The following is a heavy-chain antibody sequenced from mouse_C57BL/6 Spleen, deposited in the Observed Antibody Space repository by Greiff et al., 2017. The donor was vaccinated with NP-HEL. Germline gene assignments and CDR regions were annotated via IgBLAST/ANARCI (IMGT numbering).Heavy chain of an antibody. CDR2: INPYNGGT. CDR1: GYTFTDYY. Sequence: VQLQQSGPVLVKPGASVKMSCKASGYTFTDYYMNWVKQSHGKSLEWIGVINPYNGGTSYNQKFKGKATLTVDKSSSTAYMELNSLTSEDSAVYYCARGGTYYSNPAWFAYWGQGTLVTVSA. V-gene: IGHV1-19*01. CDR3: ARGGTYYSNPAWFAY. D-gene: IGHD2-5*01. J-gene: IGHJ3*01.